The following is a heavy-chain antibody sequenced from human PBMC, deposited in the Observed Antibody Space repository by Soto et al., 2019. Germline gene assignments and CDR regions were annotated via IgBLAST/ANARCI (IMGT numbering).Heavy chain of an antibody. CDR2: MHYSGST. CDR1: GGSMRSSDYY. V-gene: IGHV4-39*01. J-gene: IGHJ5*02. D-gene: IGHD6-13*01. CDR3: ARPGYSSSWYWFDP. Sequence: TSETLSLTCSVSGGSMRSSDYYWGWIRQPPNKGLEWIGSMHYSGSTFYNPSLKSRVTISVDTSKNQFSLKLTSVTAADTAVYYCARPGYSSSWYWFDPWGQGTLVTVSS.